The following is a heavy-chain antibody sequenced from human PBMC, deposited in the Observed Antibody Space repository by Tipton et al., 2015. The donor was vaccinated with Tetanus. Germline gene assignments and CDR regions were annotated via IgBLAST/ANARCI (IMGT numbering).Heavy chain of an antibody. CDR1: DGSFSAYY. CDR3: AGGITDGYNRRFDY. Sequence: TLSLTCDVYDGSFSAYYWTWIRQPPGKGLEWIGHISNGNPDYSPSLKSRVTLSVDTSKNEFSLRLRSVTAADTGVYYCAGGITDGYNRRFDYWGQGILVAVSP. V-gene: IGHV4-59*10. CDR2: ISNGNP. D-gene: IGHD5-24*01. J-gene: IGHJ4*02.